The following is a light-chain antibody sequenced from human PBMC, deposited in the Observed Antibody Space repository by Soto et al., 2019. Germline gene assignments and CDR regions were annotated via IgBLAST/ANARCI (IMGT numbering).Light chain of an antibody. J-gene: IGLJ1*01. V-gene: IGLV2-8*01. CDR3: SSYAGSTLG. CDR2: EVS. CDR1: SSDVGGYNY. Sequence: QSVLTQPPSASGSPGQSVTISCTGTSSDVGGYNYVSWYQQHPGKAPKLMIYEVSKRPSGVPDRFSGSKSGNTASLTVSGLQAEDEADYYGSSYAGSTLGFGTGTKVTVL.